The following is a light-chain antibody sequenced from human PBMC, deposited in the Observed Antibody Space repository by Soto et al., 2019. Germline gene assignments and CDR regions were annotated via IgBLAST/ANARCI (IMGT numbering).Light chain of an antibody. CDR3: MQRKEFTVT. CDR1: QSLFDSDDGTTY. Sequence: DIVMTQTPLSLPVTPGAPASISCRSSQSLFDSDDGTTYLDWYLQKPGQSPQLLIYTLSYRAAGGHDRFSGSGSGTDFTLKISRVEAEDVGVYYCMQRKEFTVTFGGGTKVEVK. V-gene: IGKV2-40*01. J-gene: IGKJ4*01. CDR2: TLS.